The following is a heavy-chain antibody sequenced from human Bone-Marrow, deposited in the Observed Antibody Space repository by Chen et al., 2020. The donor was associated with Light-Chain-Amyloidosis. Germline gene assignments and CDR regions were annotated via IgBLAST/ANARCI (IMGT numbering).Heavy chain of an antibody. V-gene: IGHV4-34*01. Sequence: QVQLQQWGAGLLKPSETLSFTCAVYGGSFSGYYWSWIRQPPGKGLEWIGEINHSGSTNYNPSLKSRVTISVDTSKNQFSLKLSSVTAADTAVYYCARGLFRIAARFDYWGQGTLVTVSS. CDR3: ARGLFRIAARFDY. CDR1: GGSFSGYY. D-gene: IGHD6-6*01. CDR2: INHSGST. J-gene: IGHJ4*02.